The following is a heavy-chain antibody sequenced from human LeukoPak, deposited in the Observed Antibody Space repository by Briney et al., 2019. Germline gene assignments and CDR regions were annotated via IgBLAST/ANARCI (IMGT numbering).Heavy chain of an antibody. CDR1: GFTFSSYG. J-gene: IGHJ5*02. CDR3: ASILRDGGFDP. CDR2: IWYDGSNK. V-gene: IGHV3-33*01. Sequence: GGSLRLSCAASGFTFSSYGMHWVRQAPGKGLEWVAVIWYDGSNKYYADSVKGRFTISRDNSKNTLYLQMNSLRAEDTAVYYCASILRDGGFDPWGQGTLVTVSS. D-gene: IGHD2-15*01.